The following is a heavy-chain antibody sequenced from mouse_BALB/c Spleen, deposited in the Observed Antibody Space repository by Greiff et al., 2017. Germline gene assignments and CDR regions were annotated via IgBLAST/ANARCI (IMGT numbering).Heavy chain of an antibody. V-gene: IGHV1-82*01. D-gene: IGHD1-1*01. CDR3: ATHYGSRDWYFDV. Sequence: QVQLQQSGPELVKPGASVKISCKASGYAFSSSWMNWVKQRPGQGLEWIGRIYPGDGDTNYNGKFKGKATLTADKSSSTAYMQLSSLTSVDSAVYFCATHYGSRDWYFDVWGAGTTVTVSS. CDR1: GYAFSSSW. CDR2: IYPGDGDT. J-gene: IGHJ1*01.